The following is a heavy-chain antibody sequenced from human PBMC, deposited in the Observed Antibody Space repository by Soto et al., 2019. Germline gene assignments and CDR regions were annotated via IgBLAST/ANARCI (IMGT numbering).Heavy chain of an antibody. V-gene: IGHV4-39*01. Sequence: SETLSLTCTVSGGSISSSSYYWGWIRQPPGKGLEWIGSIYYSGSTYYNPSLKSRVTISVDTSKNQFSLKLSSVTAADTAVYYCARHDIVVVPAALPGLNWFDPWGQGTLVTVSS. J-gene: IGHJ5*02. CDR1: GGSISSSSYY. CDR2: IYYSGST. D-gene: IGHD2-2*01. CDR3: ARHDIVVVPAALPGLNWFDP.